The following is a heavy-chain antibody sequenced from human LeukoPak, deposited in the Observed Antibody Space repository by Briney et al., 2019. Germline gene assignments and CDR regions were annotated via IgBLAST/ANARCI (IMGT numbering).Heavy chain of an antibody. D-gene: IGHD3-10*01. CDR1: GFTFSSYA. Sequence: GGSLRLSCAASGFTFSSYAMSWVRQAPGKGLEWVSAISGSGGSTYYADSVKGRFTISRDNSKNTLYLQMNSLRAEDTAVYYCAKCNTMVRGVITLFDYWGQGTLVTVSS. V-gene: IGHV3-23*01. J-gene: IGHJ4*02. CDR2: ISGSGGST. CDR3: AKCNTMVRGVITLFDY.